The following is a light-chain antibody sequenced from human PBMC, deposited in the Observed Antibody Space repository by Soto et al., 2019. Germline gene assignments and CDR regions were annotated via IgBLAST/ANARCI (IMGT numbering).Light chain of an antibody. V-gene: IGKV1-12*01. Sequence: DIQMTQSPSSVSASVGDRVTITCRASQAISSWLAWYQQKPGKAPKLLIYSASSLQSGVPSRFSGSGSGTYFTLTITSLQPEDFATYYCQQASSFPLTFGGGTKVEIK. J-gene: IGKJ4*01. CDR2: SAS. CDR1: QAISSW. CDR3: QQASSFPLT.